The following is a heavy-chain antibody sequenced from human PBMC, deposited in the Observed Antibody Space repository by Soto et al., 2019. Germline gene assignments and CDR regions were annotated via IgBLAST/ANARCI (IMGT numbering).Heavy chain of an antibody. CDR1: GDSVSSNSAA. D-gene: IGHD6-6*01. Sequence: PSQTLSLTCAISGDSVSSNSAAWNWIRQSPSRGLEWLGRTYYRSKWYNDYAGSVKSRITINPDTSKNQFSLQLNSVTPEDTAVYYCARDLAAHHYYYYGMDVWGQGTTVTVSS. CDR2: TYYRSKWYN. V-gene: IGHV6-1*01. J-gene: IGHJ6*02. CDR3: ARDLAAHHYYYYGMDV.